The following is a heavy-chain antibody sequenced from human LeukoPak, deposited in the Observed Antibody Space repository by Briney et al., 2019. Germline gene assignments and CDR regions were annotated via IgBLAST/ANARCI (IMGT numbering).Heavy chain of an antibody. CDR3: AVCHWHSSGCRNDY. V-gene: IGHV3-20*04. CDR2: LNWNGAST. J-gene: IGHJ4*02. CDR1: GFTFDDYG. D-gene: IGHD6-19*01. Sequence: GGSLRLSRAASGFTFDDYGLSWVRQVPGKGLEWVSGLNWNGASTGYADSVKGRFTISRDNAKNSLYLQMNSLRAEDTAVYYCAVCHWHSSGCRNDYWGQGTLVTVSS.